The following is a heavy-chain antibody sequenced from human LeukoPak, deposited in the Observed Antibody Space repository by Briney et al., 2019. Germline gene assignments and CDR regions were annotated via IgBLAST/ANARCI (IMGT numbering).Heavy chain of an antibody. CDR2: ISAYNANT. CDR3: ARWLRDDYNKFDY. J-gene: IGHJ4*02. Sequence: GASVKVSCKASGYTFTSYYMHWVRQAPGQGLEWMGWISAYNANTNYAQKVQGRVTMTTDTSTSTAYMELRSLRSDDTAVYYCARWLRDDYNKFDYWGQGTLVTVSS. CDR1: GYTFTSYY. D-gene: IGHD5-24*01. V-gene: IGHV1-18*04.